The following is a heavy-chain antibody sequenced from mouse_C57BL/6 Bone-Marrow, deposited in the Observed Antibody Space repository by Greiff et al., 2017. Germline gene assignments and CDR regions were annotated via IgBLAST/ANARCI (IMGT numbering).Heavy chain of an antibody. J-gene: IGHJ4*01. D-gene: IGHD2-1*01. CDR1: GYTFTDYY. CDR3: ARLLPGYYYAMDY. V-gene: IGHV1-76*01. Sequence: VQLQQSGAELVRPGASVKLSCKASGYTFTDYYINWVKQRPGQGLEWIARIYPGSGNTYYNEKFKGKATLTAEKSSSTAYMQLSSLTSEDSAVYFCARLLPGYYYAMDYWGQGTSVTVSS. CDR2: IYPGSGNT.